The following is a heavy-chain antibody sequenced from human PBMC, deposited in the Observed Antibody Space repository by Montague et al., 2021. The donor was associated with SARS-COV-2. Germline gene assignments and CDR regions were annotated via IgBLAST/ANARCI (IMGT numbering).Heavy chain of an antibody. CDR2: IYYSGXT. V-gene: IGHV4-39*07. D-gene: IGHD6-13*01. CDR1: GGSISSSSYY. CDR3: ARVGRQQLVRLSGMDV. J-gene: IGHJ6*02. Sequence: SETLSLTCTVSGGSISSSSYYWGWIRQPAGKGLEWIGSIYYSGXTXYXXXXKXRFTISVDTSKNQFSLKLRSVTAADTAVYYCARVGRQQLVRLSGMDVWGQGTTVTVSS.